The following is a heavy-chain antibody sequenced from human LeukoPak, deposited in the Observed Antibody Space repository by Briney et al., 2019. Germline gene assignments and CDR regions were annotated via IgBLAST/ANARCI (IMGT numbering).Heavy chain of an antibody. CDR3: ARDRGEGYYFDY. Sequence: ASVKVSCKASGYTFTSYYMHWVRQAPGQGLEWMGGINPSGGSTSYAQKFQGRLTMTRDTSTSTVYMELSSLRSEDTAVYYCARDRGEGYYFDYWGQGTLVSVSS. J-gene: IGHJ4*02. CDR2: INPSGGST. CDR1: GYTFTSYY. D-gene: IGHD3-10*01. V-gene: IGHV1-46*01.